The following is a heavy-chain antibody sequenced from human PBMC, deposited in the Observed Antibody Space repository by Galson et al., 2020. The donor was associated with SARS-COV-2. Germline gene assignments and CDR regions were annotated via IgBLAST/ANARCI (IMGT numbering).Heavy chain of an antibody. D-gene: IGHD6-6*01. CDR3: VTHRGPYSSSDLVFDY. V-gene: IGHV3-23*01. CDR2: ISGSGGST. J-gene: IGHJ4*02. CDR1: GFTFSSYA. Sequence: GGSLRLSCAASGFTFSSYAMSWVRQAPGKGLEWVSAISGSGGSTYYADSVKGRFTISRDNSKNTLYLQMNSLRAEDTAVYYCVTHRGPYSSSDLVFDYWGQGTVVTVSS.